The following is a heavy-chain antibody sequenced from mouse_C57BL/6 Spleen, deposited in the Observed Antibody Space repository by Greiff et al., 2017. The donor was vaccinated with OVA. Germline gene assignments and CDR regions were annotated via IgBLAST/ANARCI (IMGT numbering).Heavy chain of an antibody. J-gene: IGHJ3*01. D-gene: IGHD2-4*01. CDR1: GFTFSDYY. CDR3: ARGPSSYDYDAAWFAY. CDR2: INYDGSST. Sequence: EVMLVESEGGLVQPGSSMKLSCTASGFTFSDYYMAWVRPVPEKGLEWVANINYDGSSTYYLDSLKSRFIISRDNAKNILYLQMSSLKSEDTATYYCARGPSSYDYDAAWFAYWGQGTLVTVSA. V-gene: IGHV5-16*01.